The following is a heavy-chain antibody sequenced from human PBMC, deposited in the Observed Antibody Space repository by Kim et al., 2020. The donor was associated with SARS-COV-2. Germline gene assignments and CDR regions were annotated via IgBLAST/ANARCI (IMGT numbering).Heavy chain of an antibody. D-gene: IGHD6-6*01. CDR1: GGSFSGYY. CDR2: INHSGST. Sequence: SETLSLTCAVYGGSFSGYYWSWIRQPPRKGLEWIGEINHSGSTNYNPSLKSRVTISVDTSKNQFSLKLSSVTAADTAVYYCARGVAARRLSVTANDYWGQGTLVTVSS. J-gene: IGHJ4*02. CDR3: ARGVAARRLSVTANDY. V-gene: IGHV4-34*01.